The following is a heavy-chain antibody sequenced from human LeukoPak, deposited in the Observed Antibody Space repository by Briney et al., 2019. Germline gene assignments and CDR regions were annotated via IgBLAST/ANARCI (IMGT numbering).Heavy chain of an antibody. CDR2: IWYGGSNK. Sequence: GRSLRLSCAASGFTFSSYGMHWVRQAPGKGLEWVAVIWYGGSNKYYADSVKGRFTISRDNSKNTLYLQMNSLRAEDTAVYYCAKGCGSGWYCAFDIWGQGTMVTVSS. D-gene: IGHD6-19*01. V-gene: IGHV3-30*18. CDR1: GFTFSSYG. CDR3: AKGCGSGWYCAFDI. J-gene: IGHJ3*02.